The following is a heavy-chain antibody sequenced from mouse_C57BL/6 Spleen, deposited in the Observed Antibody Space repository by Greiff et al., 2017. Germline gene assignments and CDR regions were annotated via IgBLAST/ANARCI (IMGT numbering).Heavy chain of an antibody. Sequence: QVQLQQPGAELVMPGASVKLSCKASGYTFTSYWMHWVKQRPGQGLEWIGEIDPSDSYTNYNQKFKGKSTLTVDKSSRTAYMQLSSLTSEDSAVYYCARSSSGYVGFAYWGQGTLVTVSA. J-gene: IGHJ3*01. CDR3: ARSSSGYVGFAY. D-gene: IGHD3-2*02. CDR1: GYTFTSYW. V-gene: IGHV1-69*01. CDR2: IDPSDSYT.